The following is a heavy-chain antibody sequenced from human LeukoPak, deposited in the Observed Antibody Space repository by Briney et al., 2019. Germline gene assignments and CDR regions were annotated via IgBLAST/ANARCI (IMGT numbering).Heavy chain of an antibody. D-gene: IGHD6-13*01. V-gene: IGHV1-24*01. Sequence: ASVKVSCKVSGYTLTELSMHWVRQAPGKGLEWMGGFDPEDGETIYAQKFQGRVTMTEDTSTDTAYMELSSLRSEDTAVYYCATGAAVGTLRYFDYWGQGTLVTVSS. CDR1: GYTLTELS. CDR2: FDPEDGET. J-gene: IGHJ4*02. CDR3: ATGAAVGTLRYFDY.